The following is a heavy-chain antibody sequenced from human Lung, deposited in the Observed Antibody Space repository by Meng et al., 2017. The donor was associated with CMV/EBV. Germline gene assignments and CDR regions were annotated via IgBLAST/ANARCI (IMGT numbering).Heavy chain of an antibody. CDR2: FFYTGTS. D-gene: IGHD2-15*01. V-gene: IGHV4-39*07. CDR3: ARDGGAASFDN. J-gene: IGHJ4*02. Sequence: LQLQESGRRLVKPSETLTLTCHVSGDFMNNSGNYYWGWLRQRPGKGLEWIATFFYTGTSYYNPSFGSRVTISGDTSKNEFSLRLRSVNAADTAVYFCARDGGAASFDNWGQGILVTVSS. CDR1: GDFMNNSGNYY.